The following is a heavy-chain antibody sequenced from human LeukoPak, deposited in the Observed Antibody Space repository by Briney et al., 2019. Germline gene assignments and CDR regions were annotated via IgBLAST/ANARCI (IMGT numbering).Heavy chain of an antibody. J-gene: IGHJ5*02. D-gene: IGHD6-6*01. CDR3: ARDLYSSSSLPQWFDP. CDR2: ISSSSSYI. V-gene: IGHV3-21*01. CDR1: GFTFSSYS. Sequence: GGSLRLSCAASGFTFSSYSMNWVRQAPGKGLEWVSSISSSSSYIYYADSVKGRFTISRDNAKNSLYPQMNSLRAGDTAVYYCARDLYSSSSLPQWFDPWGQGTLVTVSS.